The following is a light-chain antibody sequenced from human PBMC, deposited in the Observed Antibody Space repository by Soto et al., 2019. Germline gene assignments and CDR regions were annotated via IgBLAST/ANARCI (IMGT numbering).Light chain of an antibody. Sequence: IQMPQSPSTLSASVGDRVTITCRASQSISSWLAWYQQKPGKAPKLLIYDASSLESGVPSRFSGSGSGTEFTLTISSLQPDDFATYYCQQYNAYRTFGQRTLLE. V-gene: IGKV1-5*01. CDR3: QQYNAYRT. CDR2: DAS. CDR1: QSISSW. J-gene: IGKJ5*01.